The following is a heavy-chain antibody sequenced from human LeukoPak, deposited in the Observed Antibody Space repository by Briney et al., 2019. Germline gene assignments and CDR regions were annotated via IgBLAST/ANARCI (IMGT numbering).Heavy chain of an antibody. Sequence: ASVKVSCKASGYTFTGYYIHWVRQAPGQGLEWMGWISPNSGGTNSARRFQGRVTMTRDTSISTAYVELSSLRSDDTALYYCARVADGYNYGAFDIWGQGTVVTVSS. CDR2: ISPNSGGT. V-gene: IGHV1-2*02. D-gene: IGHD5-24*01. CDR3: ARVADGYNYGAFDI. J-gene: IGHJ3*02. CDR1: GYTFTGYY.